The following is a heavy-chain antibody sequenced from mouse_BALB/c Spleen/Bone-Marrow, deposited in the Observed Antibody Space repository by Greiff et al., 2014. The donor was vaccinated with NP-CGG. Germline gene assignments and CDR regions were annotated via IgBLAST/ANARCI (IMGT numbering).Heavy chain of an antibody. CDR2: INPSNGGT. J-gene: IGHJ1*01. CDR3: TRSYYGNYFDV. CDR1: DYTFTSYY. V-gene: IGHV1S81*02. D-gene: IGHD2-1*01. Sequence: VQVVESGAELVKPGASVKLSCKASDYTFTSYYMYWVKQRPGQGLEWIGEINPSNGGTNFNEKFKSKATLTVDKSSSTAYMQLSSLTSEDSAVYYCTRSYYGNYFDVWGAGTTVTVSS.